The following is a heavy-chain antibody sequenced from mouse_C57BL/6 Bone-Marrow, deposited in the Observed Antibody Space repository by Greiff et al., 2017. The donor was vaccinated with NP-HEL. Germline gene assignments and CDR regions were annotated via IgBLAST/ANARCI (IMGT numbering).Heavy chain of an antibody. CDR2: INPYNGDT. CDR3: ATYYEGWCAY. D-gene: IGHD2-10*01. V-gene: IGHV1-20*01. Sequence: VQLQQSGPELVKPGDSVKISCKASGYSFTGYFMNWVMQSHGKSLEWIGRINPYNGDTFYNQKFKGKATLTVDKSSSTAHMELRSLTSEDAAVYYCATYYEGWCAYWGQGTLVTVSA. J-gene: IGHJ3*01. CDR1: GYSFTGYF.